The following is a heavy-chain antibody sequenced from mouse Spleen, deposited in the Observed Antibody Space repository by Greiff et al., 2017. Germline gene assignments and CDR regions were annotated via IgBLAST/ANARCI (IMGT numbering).Heavy chain of an antibody. J-gene: IGHJ4*01. D-gene: IGHD2-3*01. CDR3: ARGWLHYAMDY. CDR1: GYTFTDYY. Sequence: SGPVLVKPGASVKMSCKASGYTFTDYYMNWVKQSHGKSLEWIGVINPYNGGTSYNQKFKGKATLTVDKSSSTAYMELNSLTSEDSAVYYCARGWLHYAMDYWGQGTSVTVSS. V-gene: IGHV1-19*01. CDR2: INPYNGGT.